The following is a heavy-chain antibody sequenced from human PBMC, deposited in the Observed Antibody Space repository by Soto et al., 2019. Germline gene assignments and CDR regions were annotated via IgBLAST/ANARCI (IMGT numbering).Heavy chain of an antibody. Sequence: ASVKVSCKASGYTFNSYYMHWVRQAPGQGLEWMGIINPSGGSTSYAQKFQGRVTMTRDTSTSTVYMELSSLRSEDTAVYYCARARVSYSISTSCYADDAFDIWGQGTMVPVSS. D-gene: IGHD2-2*01. CDR1: GYTFNSYY. J-gene: IGHJ3*02. CDR2: INPSGGST. CDR3: ARARVSYSISTSCYADDAFDI. V-gene: IGHV1-46*02.